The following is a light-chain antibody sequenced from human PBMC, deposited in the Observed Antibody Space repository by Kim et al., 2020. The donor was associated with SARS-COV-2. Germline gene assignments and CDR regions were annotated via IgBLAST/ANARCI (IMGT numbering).Light chain of an antibody. CDR1: QSVSINY. Sequence: WPQGGRAHLSCRASQSVSINYLAWYQQKPGPAPRLLIYGASSRATGIPDRFSGSGSGTDFTLTISRLEPEDFAVYYCQQYGSSPCTFGQGTKLEI. CDR2: GAS. J-gene: IGKJ2*02. CDR3: QQYGSSPCT. V-gene: IGKV3-20*01.